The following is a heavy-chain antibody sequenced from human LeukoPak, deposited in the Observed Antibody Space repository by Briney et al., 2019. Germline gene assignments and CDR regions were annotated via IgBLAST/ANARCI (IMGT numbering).Heavy chain of an antibody. V-gene: IGHV4-4*02. CDR3: VTGGSSWNEY. CDR1: GGSISSSAW. D-gene: IGHD6-13*01. CDR2: IHRSGST. Sequence: SETLSLTCAVSGGSISSSAWWCWVRQPPGKGLEWIGEIHRSGSTYYNPSLESRLTMSLDKSKNQFSLNLYSVTAADTAVYFCVTGGSSWNEYWGQGTLVTVSS. J-gene: IGHJ4*02.